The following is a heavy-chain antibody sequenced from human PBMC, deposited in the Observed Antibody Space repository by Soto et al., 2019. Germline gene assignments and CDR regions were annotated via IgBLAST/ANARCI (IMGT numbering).Heavy chain of an antibody. Sequence: GGSLRLSCAASGFTFSSYAMSWVRQAPGKGLEWVSAISGSGGSTYYADSVKGRFTISRDNSKNTLNLQMNSLRAEATAVYYCAKSRQVLRFLEWFSAFDYWGQGTLVTVSS. D-gene: IGHD3-3*01. CDR2: ISGSGGST. CDR3: AKSRQVLRFLEWFSAFDY. V-gene: IGHV3-23*01. CDR1: GFTFSSYA. J-gene: IGHJ4*02.